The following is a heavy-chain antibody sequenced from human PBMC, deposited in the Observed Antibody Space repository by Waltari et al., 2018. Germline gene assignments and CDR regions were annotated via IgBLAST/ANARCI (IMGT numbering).Heavy chain of an antibody. Sequence: QVQLVQSGAEVKKPGASVKVSCKASAYTFGAYYIPWRRQSPGQGLECMGWINPNSGGTNFAQKFQGRVTMTRDTSISTAYMELSSLRSDDTAVYYCARGSLEAGEPGTGRGDYWGQGTLVTVSA. D-gene: IGHD3-10*01. CDR3: ARGSLEAGEPGTGRGDY. CDR2: INPNSGGT. V-gene: IGHV1-2*02. J-gene: IGHJ4*02. CDR1: AYTFGAYY.